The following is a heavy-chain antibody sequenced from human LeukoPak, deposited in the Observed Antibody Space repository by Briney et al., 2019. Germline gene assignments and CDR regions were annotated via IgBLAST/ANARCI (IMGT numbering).Heavy chain of an antibody. CDR2: ISGSGGRT. Sequence: ETLSLTCAVYGGSFSGYYWSWIRQPPGKGLEWVSAISGSGGRTYYADSVKGRFTISRDDSKKTLYLQMNSLRAGDTAVYYCAKDRVVFNRNYAYYFDYWGQGTLVTVSS. CDR1: GGSFSGYY. CDR3: AKDRVVFNRNYAYYFDY. V-gene: IGHV3-23*01. J-gene: IGHJ4*02. D-gene: IGHD1-7*01.